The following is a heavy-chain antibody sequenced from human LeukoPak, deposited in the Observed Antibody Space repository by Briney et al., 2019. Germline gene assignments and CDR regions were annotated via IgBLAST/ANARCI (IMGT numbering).Heavy chain of an antibody. V-gene: IGHV4-59*08. CDR3: ARSFCNSTTCYPFFGY. CDR1: GGSISSFY. CDR2: VYYSGTT. Sequence: SETLSLTCTVSGGSISSFYWSWIRQPPGKGLEWIGSVYYSGTTNYNPSLKSRVTISVDMSKSQFSLKLSSVTAADTAVYYCARSFCNSTTCYPFFGYWGQGALVAVSS. D-gene: IGHD2-2*01. J-gene: IGHJ4*02.